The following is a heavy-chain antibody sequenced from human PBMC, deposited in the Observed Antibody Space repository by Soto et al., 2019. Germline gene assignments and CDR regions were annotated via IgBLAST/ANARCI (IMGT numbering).Heavy chain of an antibody. CDR3: ARVPDGYNLVHFDD. Sequence: SQTLSLTCTVSGGCISSGDYYWSSIRQPPGKGLEWIGYIYYSGSTYYSPSLKSRVTISVDTSKNQFSMKLSAVTAADTAVYYCARVPDGYNLVHFDDWGQGTLVTVSS. J-gene: IGHJ4*02. D-gene: IGHD5-12*01. CDR1: GGCISSGDYY. V-gene: IGHV4-30-4*01. CDR2: IYYSGST.